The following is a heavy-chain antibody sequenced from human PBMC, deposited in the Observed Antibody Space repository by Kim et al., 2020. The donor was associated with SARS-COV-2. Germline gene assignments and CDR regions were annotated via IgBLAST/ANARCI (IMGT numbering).Heavy chain of an antibody. Sequence: GGSLRLSCAASGFTFSSYSMNWVRQAPGKGLEWVSYITSSSSTIYYADSVKGRFTISRDNAKNSLYLQMNSLRDEDTAVYYCARDPTSYDYVWGSYRSDAFDIWGQGTMVTVSS. CDR1: GFTFSSYS. J-gene: IGHJ3*02. D-gene: IGHD3-16*02. V-gene: IGHV3-48*02. CDR3: ARDPTSYDYVWGSYRSDAFDI. CDR2: ITSSSSTI.